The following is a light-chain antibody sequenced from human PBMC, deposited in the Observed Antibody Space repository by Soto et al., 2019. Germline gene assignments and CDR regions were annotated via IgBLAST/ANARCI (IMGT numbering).Light chain of an antibody. Sequence: QSVLTQAASVSGSPGQSITISCTGTSSDVGGYNYVSWYQQHPGKAPKLMIYEVSNRPSGVSNRFSGSKSGNTASLTISGLQAEDEADYYCSSYTSSSTPHVFGTGTKVTVL. CDR2: EVS. J-gene: IGLJ1*01. CDR3: SSYTSSSTPHV. CDR1: SSDVGGYNY. V-gene: IGLV2-14*01.